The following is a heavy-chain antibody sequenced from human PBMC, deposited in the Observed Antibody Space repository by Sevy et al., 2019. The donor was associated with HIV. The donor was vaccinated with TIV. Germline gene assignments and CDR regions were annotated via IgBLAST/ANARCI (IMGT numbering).Heavy chain of an antibody. Sequence: GESLKISCAASGFTFSSYSMNWVRQAPGKGLEWVSYISSSSSTIYYADSVKGRFTISRDNAKNSLYLPMNSLRAEDTAVCYCARTGPPGYYYDSSGSDYWGQGTLVTVSS. V-gene: IGHV3-48*01. CDR2: ISSSSSTI. CDR1: GFTFSSYS. J-gene: IGHJ4*02. D-gene: IGHD3-22*01. CDR3: ARTGPPGYYYDSSGSDY.